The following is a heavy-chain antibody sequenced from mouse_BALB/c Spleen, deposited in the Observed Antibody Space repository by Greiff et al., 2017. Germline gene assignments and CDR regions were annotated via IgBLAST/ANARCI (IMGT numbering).Heavy chain of an antibody. CDR2: ISYDGSN. CDR1: GYSITSGYY. CDR3: ADDGYYGPFAY. J-gene: IGHJ3*01. D-gene: IGHD2-3*01. Sequence: EVKLLESGPGLVKPSQSLSLTCSVTGYSITSGYYWNWIRQFPGNKLEWMGYISYDGSNNYNPSLKNRISITRDTSKNQFFLKLNSVTTEDTATYYCADDGYYGPFAYWGQGTLVTVSA. V-gene: IGHV3-6*02.